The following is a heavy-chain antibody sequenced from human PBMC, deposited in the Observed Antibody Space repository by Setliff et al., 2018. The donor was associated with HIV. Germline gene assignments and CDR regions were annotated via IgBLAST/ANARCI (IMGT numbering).Heavy chain of an antibody. J-gene: IGHJ3*02. CDR3: ARDGRLERGRSYAFVI. V-gene: IGHV4-31*03. Sequence: KASETLSLTCTVSGGSISSGGYYWSWIRQHPGKGLEWIGYIYYSGSTYYNPSLKSRVTISVDTSKNQFSLKLSSVTAADTAVYYCARDGRLERGRSYAFVIWGQGTMVTVSS. D-gene: IGHD1-1*01. CDR2: IYYSGST. CDR1: GGSISSGGYY.